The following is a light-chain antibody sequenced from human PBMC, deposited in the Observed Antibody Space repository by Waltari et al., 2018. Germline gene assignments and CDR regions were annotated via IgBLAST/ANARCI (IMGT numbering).Light chain of an antibody. J-gene: IGKJ1*01. CDR2: DVS. V-gene: IGKV1-5*01. Sequence: DIQMTQSPSTLSASVGDRVTITCRASPSTSTWLAWYQQNPGKAPKLLIRDVSSLESGVPSRFSGSGSGTEFTLSISSLQPDDFATYYCQQYNSYSGTFGQGTKVEIQ. CDR3: QQYNSYSGT. CDR1: PSTSTW.